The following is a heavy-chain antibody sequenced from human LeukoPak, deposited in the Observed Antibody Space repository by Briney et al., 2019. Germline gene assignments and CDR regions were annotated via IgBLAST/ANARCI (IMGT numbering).Heavy chain of an antibody. CDR3: AKDVVGGSRVLRFLLGGAFD. Sequence: GGSLRLSCAASGFTFSSYEMNWVRQAPGKGLEWVSYISSSGSTIYYADSVKGRFTISRDNAKNSLYLQMNSLRAEDTALYYCAKDVVGGSRVLRFLLGGAFDWGQGTLVTVSS. CDR1: GFTFSSYE. J-gene: IGHJ4*02. D-gene: IGHD5-12*01. V-gene: IGHV3-48*03. CDR2: ISSSGSTI.